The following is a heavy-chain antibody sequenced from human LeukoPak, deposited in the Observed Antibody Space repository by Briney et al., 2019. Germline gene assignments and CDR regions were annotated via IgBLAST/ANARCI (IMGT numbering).Heavy chain of an antibody. J-gene: IGHJ4*02. D-gene: IGHD2-2*01. CDR2: INQDGSEK. V-gene: IGHV3-7*01. Sequence: GSLRLSCVVSGFPFSSFYMNWVRQAPGKGLEWVANINQDGSEKYYVDSVEGRFTISRDNAKNSLYLHMNSLRAEDTDVFYCARGYATAFDSWGQGALVTVSS. CDR3: ARGYATAFDS. CDR1: GFPFSSFY.